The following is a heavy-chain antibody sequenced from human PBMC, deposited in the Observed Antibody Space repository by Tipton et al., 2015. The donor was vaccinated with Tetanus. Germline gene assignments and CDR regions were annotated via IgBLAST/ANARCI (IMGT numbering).Heavy chain of an antibody. CDR1: GGTFNNYF. V-gene: IGHV4-34*01. D-gene: IGHD3-10*01. Sequence: LRLSCAVYGGTFNNYFWTWIRQPPGKGLGWIGEINYDGSTNYSPSLKSRVTLSLDTTKKQDSLKLSSVTAADTAVYYCARGDYYGSGTYDVWGQGTTVTVPS. CDR2: INYDGST. J-gene: IGHJ6*02. CDR3: ARGDYYGSGTYDV.